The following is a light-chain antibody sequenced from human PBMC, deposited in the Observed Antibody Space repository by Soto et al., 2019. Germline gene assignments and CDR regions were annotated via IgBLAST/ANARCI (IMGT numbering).Light chain of an antibody. CDR3: QQYGNLWT. V-gene: IGKV1-5*03. J-gene: IGKJ1*01. CDR1: QSINNY. Sequence: DIQLTQSPSTLSASVGDRVTISCRASQSINNYLAWYRQKPGKAPKLLIYKASTLESGVPSTFSGSGSGTESSLTISSLQPDDFATYYCQQYGNLWTFGQGTKVEIK. CDR2: KAS.